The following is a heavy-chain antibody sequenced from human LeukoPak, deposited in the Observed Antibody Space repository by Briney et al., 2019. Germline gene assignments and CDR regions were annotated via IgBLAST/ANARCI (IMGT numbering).Heavy chain of an antibody. Sequence: SETLSLTCGVSGNFISRGYYWAWIRQPPGKGLEWIGSIYNSGSTYYNPSLKSRVTMSVEMSKNQFSLKLSSVTAADTAVYYCARNSSGWSPLGEIQPAPHCFDYWGQGTLVTVSS. CDR1: GNFISRGYY. V-gene: IGHV4-38-2*01. CDR3: ARNSSGWSPLGEIQPAPHCFDY. CDR2: IYNSGST. J-gene: IGHJ4*02. D-gene: IGHD6-19*01.